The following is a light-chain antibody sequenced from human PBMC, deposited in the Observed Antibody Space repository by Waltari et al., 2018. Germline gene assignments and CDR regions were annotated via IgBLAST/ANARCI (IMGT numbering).Light chain of an antibody. Sequence: QSVLTQPPSASGTPGQRVTIPCSGSYSNLGRNAVNWYQQLPETAPKLLIYTDNQRPSGVPDRFSGSKSGTSASLAISGLQSEDEADYHCATWDDSLNAWVFGGGTKVTVL. CDR1: YSNLGRNA. CDR2: TDN. CDR3: ATWDDSLNAWV. J-gene: IGLJ3*02. V-gene: IGLV1-44*01.